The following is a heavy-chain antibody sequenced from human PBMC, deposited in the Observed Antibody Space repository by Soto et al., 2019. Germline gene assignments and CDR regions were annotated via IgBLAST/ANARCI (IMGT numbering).Heavy chain of an antibody. CDR1: GGPFSSYT. CDR3: ASGTHGDYQRY. CDR2: TIPILGIA. Sequence: ASVKVSCKSSGGPFSSYTMSWVRQAPGQGLEWMGRTIPILGIANYAQKFQGRVTITADKSTSTAYMELSSLRSEDTAVFYCASGTHGDYQRYWGQGTLVTVSS. D-gene: IGHD4-17*01. J-gene: IGHJ4*02. V-gene: IGHV1-69*02.